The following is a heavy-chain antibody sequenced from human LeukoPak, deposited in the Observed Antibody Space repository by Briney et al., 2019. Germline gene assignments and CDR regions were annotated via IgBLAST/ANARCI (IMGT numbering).Heavy chain of an antibody. V-gene: IGHV4-4*02. CDR2: IYHSGST. CDR1: GGSISSSNW. CDR3: ARGTTVTTYYYYYMDV. D-gene: IGHD4-17*01. Sequence: SGTLSLTCAVSGGSISSSNWWSWVRPPPGKGLEWIGEIYHSGSTNYNPSLKSRVTISVDKSKNQFSLKLSSVTAADTAVYYCARGTTVTTYYYYYMDVWGKGTTVTISS. J-gene: IGHJ6*03.